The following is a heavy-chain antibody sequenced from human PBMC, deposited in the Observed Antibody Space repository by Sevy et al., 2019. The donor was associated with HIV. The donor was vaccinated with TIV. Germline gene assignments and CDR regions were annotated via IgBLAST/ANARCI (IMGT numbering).Heavy chain of an antibody. D-gene: IGHD3-3*01. CDR1: GFTFSSYE. CDR2: ISSSGNTI. Sequence: GGSLRLSCEASGFTFSSYEMNWVRQAPGKGLEWVSSISSSGNTIYYADSVKGRFTISRDNAKNSLYLQMNSLRAEDTAVYYCARDRLGITISAEWGGGMDVWGQGTTVTVSS. V-gene: IGHV3-48*03. J-gene: IGHJ6*02. CDR3: ARDRLGITISAEWGGGMDV.